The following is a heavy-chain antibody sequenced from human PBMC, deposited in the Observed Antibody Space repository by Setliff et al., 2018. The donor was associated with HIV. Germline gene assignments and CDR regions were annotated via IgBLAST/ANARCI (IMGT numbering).Heavy chain of an antibody. CDR2: VYYSGST. Sequence: SETLSLTCTVSGGSISSTSYYWGGIRQPPGEGLEWIGSVYYSGSTYYNPSLKSRVTIYVDTSKNQFSLKLSSVTAADAAVYYCATYADRESNRFDPWGQGILVTVSS. CDR3: ATYADRESNRFDP. J-gene: IGHJ5*02. V-gene: IGHV4-39*01. D-gene: IGHD3-10*01. CDR1: GGSISSTSYY.